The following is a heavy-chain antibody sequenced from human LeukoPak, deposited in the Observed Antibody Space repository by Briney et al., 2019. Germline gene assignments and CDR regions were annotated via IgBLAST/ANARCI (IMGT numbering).Heavy chain of an antibody. Sequence: ASVTVSCTASGYTFTYYFMHCVRQAPGQGHEWMGWINPNSGGTKYAQKCQGRVTMTRDTSISTAYMDLSRLTSDDTAMYYCARGGRKTYDAFDIWGQGTMVTVSS. CDR3: ARGGRKTYDAFDI. V-gene: IGHV1-2*02. CDR1: GYTFTYYF. CDR2: INPNSGGT. J-gene: IGHJ3*02. D-gene: IGHD1-26*01.